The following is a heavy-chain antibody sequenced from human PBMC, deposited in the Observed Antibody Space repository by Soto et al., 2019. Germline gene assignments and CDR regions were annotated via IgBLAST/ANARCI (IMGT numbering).Heavy chain of an antibody. Sequence: QVQLQQWGAGLLKPSETLSLTCAVYGGSFSGYYWSWIRQPPGPGLEWIGEIDQSGGTNYNPSLKSRVTISIDTSKKQFSLKLRSVTAADTAVYDCARNDYGDYRPVYWGQGTRVTVSS. CDR2: IDQSGGT. CDR3: ARNDYGDYRPVY. V-gene: IGHV4-34*01. J-gene: IGHJ4*02. D-gene: IGHD4-17*01. CDR1: GGSFSGYY.